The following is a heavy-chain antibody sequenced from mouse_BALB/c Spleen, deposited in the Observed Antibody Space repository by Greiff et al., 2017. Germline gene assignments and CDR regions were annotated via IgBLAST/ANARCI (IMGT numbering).Heavy chain of an antibody. V-gene: IGHV3-2*02. CDR1: GYSITSDYA. CDR2: ISYSGST. D-gene: IGHD1-1*01. Sequence: VQLKESGPGLVKPSQSLSLTCTVTGYSITSDYAWNWIRQFPGNKLEWMGYISYSGSTSYNPSLKSRISITRDTSKNQFFLQLNSVTTEDTATYYCATPPYYYSSSPFAYWGQGTLVTVSA. J-gene: IGHJ3*01. CDR3: ATPPYYYSSSPFAY.